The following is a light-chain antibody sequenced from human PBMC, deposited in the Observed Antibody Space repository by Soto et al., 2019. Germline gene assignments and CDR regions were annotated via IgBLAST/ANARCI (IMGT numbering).Light chain of an antibody. CDR3: QQYNNWPTLT. CDR1: QSVNSN. V-gene: IGKV3-15*01. J-gene: IGKJ1*01. CDR2: GAS. Sequence: EIVMTQSPATLSVSPGERATLSCRASQSVNSNLAWYQQKPGQAPRLLIYGASTRATGIPARFSGSGSGTDFTLTISSLQSEDFAVYYCQQYNNWPTLTFGQGTKVEIK.